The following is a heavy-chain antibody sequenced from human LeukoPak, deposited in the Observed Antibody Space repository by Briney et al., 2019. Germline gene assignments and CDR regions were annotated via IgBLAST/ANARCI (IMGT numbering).Heavy chain of an antibody. D-gene: IGHD3-3*01. CDR1: GGTFSSYA. J-gene: IGHJ3*02. CDR3: ARWAHTIFGVVIPGAFDI. Sequence: RASVRVSCKASGGTFSSYAISWVRQAPGQGLEWMGGIIPIFGTANYAQKFQGRVTITADESTSTAYMELSSLRSEDTAVYYCARWAHTIFGVVIPGAFDIWGQGAMVTVSS. V-gene: IGHV1-69*13. CDR2: IIPIFGTA.